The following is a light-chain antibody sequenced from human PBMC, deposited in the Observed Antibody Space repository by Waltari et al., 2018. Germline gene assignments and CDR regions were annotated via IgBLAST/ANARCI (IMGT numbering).Light chain of an antibody. CDR3: SAWDSNLSAWV. J-gene: IGLJ3*02. CDR2: RNN. Sequence: QAGLTQPPSVSKGLGQTATLTCTGNNNNVGNQGTAWLQQHKGHPPKLLSYRNNNRPAGISEKFSASRSGNTASLTITGLQPEDEADYYCSAWDSNLSAWVFGGGTKLTVL. V-gene: IGLV10-54*04. CDR1: NNNVGNQG.